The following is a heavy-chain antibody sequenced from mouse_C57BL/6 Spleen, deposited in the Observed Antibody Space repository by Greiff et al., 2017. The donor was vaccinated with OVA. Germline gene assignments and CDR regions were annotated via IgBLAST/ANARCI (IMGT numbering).Heavy chain of an antibody. V-gene: IGHV1-19*01. J-gene: IGHJ3*01. CDR1: GYTFTDYY. CDR2: INPYNGGT. Sequence: EVQLQQSGPVLVKPGASVKMSCKASGYTFTDYYMNWVKQSHGQSLEWIGVINPYNGGTNYNQKFKGKATLTVDKSSSTAYMELNSLTSEDAAVYYCARDYGGSFDWFAYWGQGTLVTVSA. D-gene: IGHD1-1*01. CDR3: ARDYGGSFDWFAY.